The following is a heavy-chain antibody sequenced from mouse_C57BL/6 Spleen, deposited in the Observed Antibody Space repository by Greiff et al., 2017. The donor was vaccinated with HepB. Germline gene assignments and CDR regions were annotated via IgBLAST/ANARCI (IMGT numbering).Heavy chain of an antibody. Sequence: EVKLQESGAELVRPGASVKLSCTASGFNIKDDYMHWVKQRPEQGLEWIGWIDPENGDTEYASKFQGKATITADTSSNTAYLQLSSLTSEDTAVYYCTTRVGSSGYVDYWGQGTTLTVSS. D-gene: IGHD3-2*02. CDR2: IDPENGDT. J-gene: IGHJ2*01. V-gene: IGHV14-4*01. CDR1: GFNIKDDY. CDR3: TTRVGSSGYVDY.